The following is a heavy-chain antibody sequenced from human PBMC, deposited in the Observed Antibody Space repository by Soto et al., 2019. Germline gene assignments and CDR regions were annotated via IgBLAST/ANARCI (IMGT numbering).Heavy chain of an antibody. D-gene: IGHD5-12*01. CDR1: GFTFSSYW. J-gene: IGHJ4*02. V-gene: IGHV3-7*03. CDR2: IKQDGSEK. CDR3: ASGYDTYYFDY. Sequence: GGSLRLSCAASGFTFSSYWMSWVRQAPGKGLEWVANIKQDGSEKYYVDSVKGRFTISRDNAKNSLYLQMNSLRAEDTAVYYCASGYDTYYFDYWGQGTLVTVSS.